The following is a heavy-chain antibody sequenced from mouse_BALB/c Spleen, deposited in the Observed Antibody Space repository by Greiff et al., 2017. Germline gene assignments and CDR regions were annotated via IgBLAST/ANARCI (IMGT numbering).Heavy chain of an antibody. CDR3: ARILGEDYAMDY. Sequence: EVKLVESGAELVKPGASVKLSCTASGFNIKDTYMHWVKQRPEQGLEWIGRIDPANGNTKYDPKFQGKATITADTSSNTAYLQLSSLTSEDTAVYYCARILGEDYAMDYWGQGTSVTVSS. J-gene: IGHJ4*01. CDR2: IDPANGNT. CDR1: GFNIKDTY. D-gene: IGHD4-1*01. V-gene: IGHV14-3*02.